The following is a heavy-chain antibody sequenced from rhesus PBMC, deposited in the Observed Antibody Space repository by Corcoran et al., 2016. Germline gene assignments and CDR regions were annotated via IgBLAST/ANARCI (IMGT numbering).Heavy chain of an antibody. CDR2: INPYNGNH. J-gene: IGHJ6*01. CDR3: ARDQGSWNNGGLDS. V-gene: IGHV1S2*01. CDR1: GYTFTDYY. D-gene: IGHD1-20*01. Sequence: QVQLVQSGAEVKKPGSSVKVSCKASGYTFTDYYMHWVRQAPRQGLDWMGWINPYNGNHKYAQKFQGRVTMTRDTSTSTAYMELSSLRSEDTAVYYCARDQGSWNNGGLDSWGQGVVVTVSS.